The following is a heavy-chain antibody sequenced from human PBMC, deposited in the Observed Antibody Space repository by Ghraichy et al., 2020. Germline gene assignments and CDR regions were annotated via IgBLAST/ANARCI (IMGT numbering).Heavy chain of an antibody. CDR1: GGSISSYY. CDR3: ARQAPITTYYYHYGMDV. CDR2: IYYSGST. D-gene: IGHD1-1*01. J-gene: IGHJ6*02. Sequence: SETLSLTCTVSGGSISSYYWSWIRQPPGKGLEWIGYIYYSGSTNYNPSLKSRVTISVDTSKNQFSLKLNSVTAADTAVYYCARQAPITTYYYHYGMDVWGQGTTVTVSS. V-gene: IGHV4-59*08.